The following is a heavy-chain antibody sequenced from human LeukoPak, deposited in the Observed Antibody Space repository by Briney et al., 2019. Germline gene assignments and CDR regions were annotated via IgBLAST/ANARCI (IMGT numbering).Heavy chain of an antibody. CDR1: GFTFNNYW. V-gene: IGHV3-7*01. Sequence: GGSLRLSCAASGFTFNNYWMTWFRQAPGKGLEWVANIKQDGTEIFYVDSVRGRFIISRDNAENSLYLQMNSLRVEDTAVYYCAKDLAFWSGYYIRYFQHWGQGTLVTVSS. CDR2: IKQDGTEI. CDR3: AKDLAFWSGYYIRYFQH. J-gene: IGHJ1*01. D-gene: IGHD3-3*01.